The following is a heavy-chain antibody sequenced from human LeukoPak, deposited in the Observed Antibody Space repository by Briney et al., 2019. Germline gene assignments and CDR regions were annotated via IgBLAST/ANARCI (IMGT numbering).Heavy chain of an antibody. CDR1: GFTFSSYG. CDR2: ISYDGSNK. D-gene: IGHD4-17*01. CDR3: ASSRDYAHDY. J-gene: IGHJ4*02. V-gene: IGHV3-30*03. Sequence: GGSLRLSCAASGFTFSSYGMHWVRQAPGKGLEWVAVISYDGSNKYYADSVKGRFTISRDNSKNTLYLQMNSLRAEDTAVYYCASSRDYAHDYGGQGTLVTVSS.